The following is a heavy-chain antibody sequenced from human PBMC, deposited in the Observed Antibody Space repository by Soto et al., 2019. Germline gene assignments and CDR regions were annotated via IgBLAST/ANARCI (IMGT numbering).Heavy chain of an antibody. CDR3: ARGLEYSYGSWYYGMDV. V-gene: IGHV1-8*01. CDR2: MNPNSGNT. Sequence: ASVKVSFKASGYTFTSYDINWVRQATGQGLEWMGWMNPNSGNTGYAQKFQGRVTMTRNTSISTAYMELSSLRSEDTAVYYCARGLEYSYGSWYYGMDVWGQGTTVTVSS. D-gene: IGHD5-18*01. CDR1: GYTFTSYD. J-gene: IGHJ6*02.